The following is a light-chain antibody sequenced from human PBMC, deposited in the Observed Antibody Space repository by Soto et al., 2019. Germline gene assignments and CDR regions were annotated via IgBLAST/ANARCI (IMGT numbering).Light chain of an antibody. CDR2: GAS. Sequence: VLTQSPGTLSLSPGERATLSCRASQTLRGRYLAWYQQKPGQAPRLLIYGASTRATGIPARFSGSGSGTEFTLALSSLQSEDFAVYYCHQYNNWPRTFGQGTKVDIK. J-gene: IGKJ1*01. CDR3: HQYNNWPRT. CDR1: QTLRGRY. V-gene: IGKV3-15*01.